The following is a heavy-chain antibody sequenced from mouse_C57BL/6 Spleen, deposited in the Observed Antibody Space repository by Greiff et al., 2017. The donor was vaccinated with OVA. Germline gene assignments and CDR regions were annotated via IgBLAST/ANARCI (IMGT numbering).Heavy chain of an antibody. D-gene: IGHD3-2*02. J-gene: IGHJ2*01. CDR3: TRAAQAYYFDY. Sequence: VKLQESGAELVRPGASVTLSCKASGYTFTDYEMHWVKQTPVHGLEWIGAIDPETGGTAYNQKFKGKAILTADKSSSTAYMELRSLTSEDSAVYYCTRAAQAYYFDYWGQGTTLTVSS. CDR1: GYTFTDYE. V-gene: IGHV1-15*01. CDR2: IDPETGGT.